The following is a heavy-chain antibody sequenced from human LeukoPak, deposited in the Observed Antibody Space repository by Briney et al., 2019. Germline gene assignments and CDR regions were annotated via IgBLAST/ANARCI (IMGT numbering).Heavy chain of an antibody. D-gene: IGHD3-3*01. CDR1: GYTFTGYY. Sequence: ASVTVSCKASGYTFTGYYMHWVRQAPGQGLEWMGWINPNSGGTNYAQKFQGRVTMTRDTSISTAYMELSRLRSDDTAVYYCARTENYDFWSGYYSVFDYWGQGTLVTVSS. CDR3: ARTENYDFWSGYYSVFDY. J-gene: IGHJ4*02. V-gene: IGHV1-2*02. CDR2: INPNSGGT.